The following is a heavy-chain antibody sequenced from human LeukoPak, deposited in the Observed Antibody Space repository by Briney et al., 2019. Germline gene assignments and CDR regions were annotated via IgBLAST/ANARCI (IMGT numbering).Heavy chain of an antibody. D-gene: IGHD7-27*01. CDR2: INPSGGST. Sequence: ASVKVSCKASGYTFTSYYMHWVRQAPGQGLEWMGIINPSGGSTSYAQKFQGRVTMTRDTSTSTAYMELRSLRSDDTAVYYCARHSHANWGSTDYWGQGTLVTVSS. CDR3: ARHSHANWGSTDY. CDR1: GYTFTSYY. V-gene: IGHV1-46*01. J-gene: IGHJ4*02.